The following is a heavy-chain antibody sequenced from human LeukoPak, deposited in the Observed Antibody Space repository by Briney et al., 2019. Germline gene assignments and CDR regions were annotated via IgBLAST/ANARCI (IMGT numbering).Heavy chain of an antibody. CDR1: GGSITNYY. CDR3: ARSTTVTTFFFDY. D-gene: IGHD4-17*01. J-gene: IGHJ4*02. CDR2: IYYSGST. Sequence: SETLSLTCTVSGGSITNYYWSWIRQPPGKGLECIGYIYYSGSTNYNPSLKSRVTISLHTSKNQFSLQLNSVTPEDTAVYYCARSTTVTTFFFDYWGQGTLVTVSS. V-gene: IGHV4-59*12.